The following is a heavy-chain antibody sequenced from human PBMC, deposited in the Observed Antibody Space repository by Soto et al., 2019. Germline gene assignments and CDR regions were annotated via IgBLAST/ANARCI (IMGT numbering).Heavy chain of an antibody. CDR3: VHHGGVPYYHDF. CDR2: IFYSGST. D-gene: IGHD2-8*01. CDR1: GGSLSSSSW. V-gene: IGHV4-4*02. Sequence: LSLTCAVSGGSLSSSSWWSWVRQPPGKTLEWLGEIFYSGSTKYNPSLNSRVTISADQSKNDFSLRLSSVTAADTAVYYCVHHGGVPYYHDFWGQGMLVTVSS. J-gene: IGHJ4*02.